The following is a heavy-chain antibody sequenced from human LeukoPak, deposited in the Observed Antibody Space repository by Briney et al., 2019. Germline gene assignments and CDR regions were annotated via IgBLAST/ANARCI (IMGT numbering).Heavy chain of an antibody. CDR1: DVSISSSSYY. CDR2: IYYSGTT. Sequence: SETLSLTCTVSDVSISSSSYYWGWIRQPPGKGLEWIGNIYYSGTTYYNPSLKSRVTISVDMSKNQFSLKLSSVTAADTAVYYCARDIISGGQGDQQLVLFDPWGQGTLVTVSS. V-gene: IGHV4-39*02. CDR3: ARDIISGGQGDQQLVLFDP. D-gene: IGHD6-13*01. J-gene: IGHJ5*02.